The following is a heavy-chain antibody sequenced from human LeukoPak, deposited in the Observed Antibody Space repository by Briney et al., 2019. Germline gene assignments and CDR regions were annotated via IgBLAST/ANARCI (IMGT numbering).Heavy chain of an antibody. CDR3: ARVEAYCTRTSCHDY. Sequence: ASVKVSCKASGYTFTSYYMHWVRQAPGQGLEWMGIINPSGGSTSYAQKFQGRVTMTRDTSTSTVYMELSSLRSEDTAVYYCARVEAYCTRTSCHDYWGQGTLVTVSS. J-gene: IGHJ4*02. CDR2: INPSGGST. D-gene: IGHD2-2*01. CDR1: GYTFTSYY. V-gene: IGHV1-46*01.